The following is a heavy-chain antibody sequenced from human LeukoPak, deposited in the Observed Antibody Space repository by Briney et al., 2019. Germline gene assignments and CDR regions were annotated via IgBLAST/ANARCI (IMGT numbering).Heavy chain of an antibody. J-gene: IGHJ6*02. D-gene: IGHD6-25*01. CDR1: EYTFTTYD. CDR3: ARRNSAQRPPRTMDV. CDR2: MNPKSGNT. V-gene: IGHV1-8*01. Sequence: APVKVSCKASEYTFTTYDINWVRQATGQGLEWMGWMNPKSGNTGYAQKFQGRVTMTRNTSISTAYMELSSLRSEDTAVYYCARRNSAQRPPRTMDVWGQGTTVTVSS.